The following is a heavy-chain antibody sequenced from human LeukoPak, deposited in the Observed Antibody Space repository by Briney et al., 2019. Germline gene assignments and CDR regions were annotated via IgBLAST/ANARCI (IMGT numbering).Heavy chain of an antibody. D-gene: IGHD6-19*01. CDR1: GVSINSYY. Sequence: PSETLSLTCTVSGVSINSYYWSWIRQPPGKGLEWVGYIYHSGNTNQNPSLKSRVTISIDTSKNQFSLKLSSVTAADTAVYYCATVYYTGWYNWFDPWGQGTLVTVSS. J-gene: IGHJ5*02. CDR3: ATVYYTGWYNWFDP. CDR2: IYHSGNT. V-gene: IGHV4-59*08.